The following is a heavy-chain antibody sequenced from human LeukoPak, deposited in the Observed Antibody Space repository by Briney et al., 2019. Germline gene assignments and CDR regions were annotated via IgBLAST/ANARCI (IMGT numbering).Heavy chain of an antibody. CDR3: ARIRGYYYYYMDV. V-gene: IGHV2-70*20. CDR2: IDWDDDK. J-gene: IGHJ6*03. Sequence: SGPALVKPTQTLTLTCTFSGFSLSTSGMCVSWVRQPPGKALEWLALIDWDDDKYYTTSLKTRFTISKDTSKNQVVLTLTNMDPVDPATYYCARIRGYYYYYMDVWGKGTTVTVSS. CDR1: GFSLSTSGMC.